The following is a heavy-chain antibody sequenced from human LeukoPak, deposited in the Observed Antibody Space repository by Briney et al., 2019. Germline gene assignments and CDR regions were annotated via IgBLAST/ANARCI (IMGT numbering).Heavy chain of an antibody. J-gene: IGHJ3*02. CDR2: MNPNSGNT. CDR3: ARPQGDDPFGDASDI. Sequence: GGSVKVSCKASGYTFTSYDINWVRQATGQGLEWMGWMNPNSGNTGYAQKFQGRVTMTRNTSISTAYMELSSLRSEDTAVYYCARPQGDDPFGDASDIWGQGTMVTVSS. D-gene: IGHD2-21*02. CDR1: GYTFTSYD. V-gene: IGHV1-8*01.